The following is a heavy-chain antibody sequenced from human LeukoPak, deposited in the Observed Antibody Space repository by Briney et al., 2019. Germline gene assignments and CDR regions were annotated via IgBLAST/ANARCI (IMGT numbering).Heavy chain of an antibody. V-gene: IGHV4-59*11. Sequence: SETLSLTCIVSGGSISGHYWSWIRQPPGKGLEWIGYIFYRGSTNYNPSLKSRVTISVDTSKNQFSLKLSSVTAADTAVYYCARVGVGLVRGVPVWGQGTMVTVSS. J-gene: IGHJ3*01. CDR1: GGSISGHY. CDR3: ARVGVGLVRGVPV. CDR2: IFYRGST. D-gene: IGHD3-10*01.